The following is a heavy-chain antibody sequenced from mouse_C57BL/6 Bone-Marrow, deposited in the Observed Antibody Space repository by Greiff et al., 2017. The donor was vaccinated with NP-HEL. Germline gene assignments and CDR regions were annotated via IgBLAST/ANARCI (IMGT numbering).Heavy chain of an antibody. CDR3: ARDATGPGPDAMDY. Sequence: EVKLMESGGGLVQSGRSLRLSCATSGFTFSDFYMEWVRQAPGKGLEWIAASRNKANDYTTEYSASVKGRFIVSRDTSQSILYLQMNALRAEDTAIYYCARDATGPGPDAMDYWGQGTSVTVSS. D-gene: IGHD4-1*01. J-gene: IGHJ4*01. CDR1: GFTFSDFY. CDR2: SRNKANDYTT. V-gene: IGHV7-1*01.